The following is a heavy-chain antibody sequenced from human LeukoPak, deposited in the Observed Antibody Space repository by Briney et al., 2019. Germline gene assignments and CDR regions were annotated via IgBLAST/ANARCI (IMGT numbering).Heavy chain of an antibody. CDR3: ARGGIAARSWFDP. J-gene: IGHJ5*02. D-gene: IGHD6-6*01. CDR2: IYYSGNT. V-gene: IGHV4-39*01. Sequence: SETLSLTCTVSGDSIISSSYYRGWIRQPPGKGLEWIGSIYYSGNTYYNPSLKSRVTISVDTSKNQFSLKLSSVTAADTAVYYCARGGIAARSWFDPWGQGTLVTVSS. CDR1: GDSIISSSYY.